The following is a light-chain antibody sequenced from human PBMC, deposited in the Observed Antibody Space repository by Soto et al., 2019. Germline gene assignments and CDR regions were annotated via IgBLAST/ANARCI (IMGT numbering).Light chain of an antibody. J-gene: IGLJ2*01. CDR3: VAWDSGLNGVL. CDR1: RAXIGNSY. V-gene: IGLV1-51*01. CDR2: DNN. Sequence: QSVLTQPPSVSAAPGQKVTISCSGSRAXIGNSYVSWYQQVPGTAPRLLIYDNNERPSGIPDRFSGSKSGTSATLGITGLQTGDEADYYCVAWDSGLNGVLFGGGTKLTVL.